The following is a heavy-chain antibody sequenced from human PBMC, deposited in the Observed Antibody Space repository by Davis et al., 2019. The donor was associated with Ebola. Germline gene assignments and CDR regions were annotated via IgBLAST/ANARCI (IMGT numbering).Heavy chain of an antibody. CDR2: INAGNGNT. CDR1: GYTFTSYA. Sequence: ASVKVSCRASGYTFTSYAMHWVRQAPGQRLEWMGWINAGNGNTKYSQKFQGRVTITRDTSASTAYMELSSLRSDDTARYYCARDVRGITGPSEYWGQGTLVTVSS. D-gene: IGHD1-1*01. V-gene: IGHV1-3*01. CDR3: ARDVRGITGPSEY. J-gene: IGHJ4*02.